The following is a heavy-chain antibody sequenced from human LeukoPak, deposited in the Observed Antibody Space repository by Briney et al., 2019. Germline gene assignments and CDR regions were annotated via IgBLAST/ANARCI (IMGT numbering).Heavy chain of an antibody. J-gene: IGHJ3*02. Sequence: ASVKVSCKASGYTFTGYYMHWVRQAPGQGLEWMGRINPNSGGTNYAQKFQGRVTMTRDTSISTDYMELSRLRSDDTAVYYFARTNGDYYAFDIWGQGTMVTVSS. D-gene: IGHD4-17*01. CDR1: GYTFTGYY. CDR2: INPNSGGT. CDR3: ARTNGDYYAFDI. V-gene: IGHV1-2*06.